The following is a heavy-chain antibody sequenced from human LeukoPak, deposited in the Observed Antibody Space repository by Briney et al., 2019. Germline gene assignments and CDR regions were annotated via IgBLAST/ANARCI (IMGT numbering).Heavy chain of an antibody. Sequence: TGGSLRLSCAASVYTLSEYYICWMREALGEGLEWVSYICSSGSTIYYADSVKGRFTISRDTAKNSLYLQMNSLRAADTAVYYCARSGNTGRNWYFDLWGRGTLVTVSS. CDR3: ARSGNTGRNWYFDL. V-gene: IGHV3-11*04. J-gene: IGHJ2*01. CDR2: ICSSGSTI. CDR1: VYTLSEYY. D-gene: IGHD3-10*01.